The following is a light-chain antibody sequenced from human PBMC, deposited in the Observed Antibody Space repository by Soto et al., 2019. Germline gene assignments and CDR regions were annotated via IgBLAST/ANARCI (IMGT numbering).Light chain of an antibody. CDR2: EVS. J-gene: IGLJ2*01. V-gene: IGLV2-23*02. Sequence: QSVLTQPASVSGSPGQSITISCTGTSSDVGSYDLVSWYQQHPGKAPKLMIYEVSKRPSGVSNRFSGSKSGNTASLTISGLQAEDESDYYCCSYAGGSTYVVFGGGTKVTVL. CDR3: CSYAGGSTYVV. CDR1: SSDVGSYDL.